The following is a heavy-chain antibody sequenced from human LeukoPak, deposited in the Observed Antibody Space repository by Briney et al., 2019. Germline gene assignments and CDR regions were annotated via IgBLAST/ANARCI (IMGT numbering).Heavy chain of an antibody. V-gene: IGHV4-39*01. Sequence: SETLSLTCSVSGGSITNKNYYWGWIRQPPGKGLEWIGNIYYDGRTYYNPSLKSRVTISVNTSKNQFSLKVTSVTAADTAVYYCARRAVAGKRNNWFDPWGQGTLVTVSS. CDR1: GGSITNKNYY. D-gene: IGHD6-19*01. CDR3: ARRAVAGKRNNWFDP. J-gene: IGHJ5*02. CDR2: IYYDGRT.